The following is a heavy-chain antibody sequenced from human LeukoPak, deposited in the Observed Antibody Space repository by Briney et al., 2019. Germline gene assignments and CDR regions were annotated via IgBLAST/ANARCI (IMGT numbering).Heavy chain of an antibody. Sequence: RPSETLSLTCTVSGGSISSGDYYWSWIRQPPGKGLEWIGYIYYSGSTYYNPSLKSRVTVSVDTSKNQFSLKLSSVTAADTAVYYCARVGSYRPFRYWGQGTLVTVSS. CDR2: IYYSGST. CDR1: GGSISSGDYY. D-gene: IGHD3-16*02. J-gene: IGHJ4*02. V-gene: IGHV4-30-4*08. CDR3: ARVGSYRPFRY.